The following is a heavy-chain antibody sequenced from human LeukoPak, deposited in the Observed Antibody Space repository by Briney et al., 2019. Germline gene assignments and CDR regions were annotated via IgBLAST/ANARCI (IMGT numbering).Heavy chain of an antibody. V-gene: IGHV1-69*13. Sequence: SVTVSCKAYGGTLSSYAISWVRQAPGQGLEWMGGILPIFGTANYAQKFQGRVTITADESTSTAYMELSSLRSEDTAVYYCARDQLQLERGGWFDGWGQGTLVTVSS. J-gene: IGHJ5*02. D-gene: IGHD1-1*01. CDR3: ARDQLQLERGGWFDG. CDR1: GGTLSSYA. CDR2: ILPIFGTA.